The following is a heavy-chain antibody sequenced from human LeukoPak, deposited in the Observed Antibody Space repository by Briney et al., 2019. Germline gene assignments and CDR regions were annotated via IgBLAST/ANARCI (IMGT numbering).Heavy chain of an antibody. CDR3: ASHMAVPGTRGFDD. D-gene: IGHD6-19*01. J-gene: IGHJ4*02. CDR2: VSQTGTT. CDR1: DDSIYTNKW. Sequence: SSGTLSLTCAVFDDSIYTNKWWSWVRPPPGKGLEWIGEVSQTGTTYYDPSLTGRITISVDRSRNQFSLTLRSATAADTGAYYCASHMAVPGTRGFDDWGQGIPVTVSS. V-gene: IGHV4-4*02.